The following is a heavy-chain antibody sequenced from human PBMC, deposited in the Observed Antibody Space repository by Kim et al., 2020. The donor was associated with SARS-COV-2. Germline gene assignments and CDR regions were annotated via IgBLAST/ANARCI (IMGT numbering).Heavy chain of an antibody. D-gene: IGHD6-13*01. CDR2: IYSGGSST. Sequence: GGSLRLSCAASGFTFSSYAMSWVRQAPGKGLEWVSVIYSGGSSTYYADSVKGRFTISRDNSKNTLYLQMNSLRAEDTAVYYCAKGGAAVVSKFDYWGQGTLVTVSS. J-gene: IGHJ4*02. CDR3: AKGGAAVVSKFDY. V-gene: IGHV3-23*03. CDR1: GFTFSSYA.